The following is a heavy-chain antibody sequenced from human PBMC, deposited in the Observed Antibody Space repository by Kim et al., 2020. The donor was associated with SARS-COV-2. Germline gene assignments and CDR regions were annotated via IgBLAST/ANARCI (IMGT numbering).Heavy chain of an antibody. Sequence: YYADSVKGRFTIARDNSKNTLYLQMNSLRAEDTAVYYCARVSSTDNNFDYWGQGTLVTVSS. CDR3: ARVSSTDNNFDY. V-gene: IGHV3-33*01. J-gene: IGHJ4*02. D-gene: IGHD6-13*01.